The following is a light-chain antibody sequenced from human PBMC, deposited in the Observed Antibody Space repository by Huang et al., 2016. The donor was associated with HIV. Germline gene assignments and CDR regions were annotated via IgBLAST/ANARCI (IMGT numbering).Light chain of an antibody. V-gene: IGKV3-15*01. CDR1: HRVSSN. J-gene: IGKJ3*01. CDR3: QQYNNWLAGT. CDR2: DAS. Sequence: EIVMTQSPATLSVSPGERATLSCRASHRVSSNLAWYQQKPGQAPRLLIYDASTRATGIPARFSGSGSGTEFTLTISSLQSEDFALYYCQQYNNWLAGTFGPGTKVDIK.